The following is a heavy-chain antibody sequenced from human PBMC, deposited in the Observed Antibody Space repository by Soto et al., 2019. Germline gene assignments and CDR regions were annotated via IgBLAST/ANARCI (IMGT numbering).Heavy chain of an antibody. CDR3: ARRKYYGSGSSIGEGYYYYYGMDV. CDR1: GYSFTSYW. D-gene: IGHD3-10*01. J-gene: IGHJ6*02. CDR2: IYPGDSDT. V-gene: IGHV5-51*01. Sequence: PGESLKISCKGSGYSFTSYWIGWVRQMPGKGLECMGIIYPGDSDTRYSPSFQGQVTISADKSISTAYLQWSSLEASDTAMYYRARRKYYGSGSSIGEGYYYYYGMDVWGQGTTVTVSS.